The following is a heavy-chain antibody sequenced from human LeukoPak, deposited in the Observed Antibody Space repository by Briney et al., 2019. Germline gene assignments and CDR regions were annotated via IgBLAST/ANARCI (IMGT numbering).Heavy chain of an antibody. D-gene: IGHD6-19*01. Sequence: SETLSLTCTVSGGSISSYYWSWIRQPPGKGLEWIGYIYYSGSTNYNPSLKSRVTISVDTSKNQFSLKLSSVTAADTAVYYCAKIPGYSSGWYDWKPGYFDYWGQGTLVTVSS. CDR2: IYYSGST. J-gene: IGHJ4*02. CDR1: GGSISSYY. V-gene: IGHV4-59*01. CDR3: AKIPGYSSGWYDWKPGYFDY.